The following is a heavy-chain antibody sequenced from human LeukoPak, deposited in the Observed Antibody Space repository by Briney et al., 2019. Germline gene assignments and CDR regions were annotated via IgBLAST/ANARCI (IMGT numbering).Heavy chain of an antibody. Sequence: APVKVSCKASGGTFSSYAISWVRQAPGQGLEWMGRIIPILGIANYAQKFQGRVTITADKSTSTAYMELSSLRSEDTAVYYCARGIQLWSTTDYYYGIDVWGQGTTVAVSS. CDR2: IIPILGIA. V-gene: IGHV1-69*04. CDR1: GGTFSSYA. J-gene: IGHJ6*02. D-gene: IGHD5-18*01. CDR3: ARGIQLWSTTDYYYGIDV.